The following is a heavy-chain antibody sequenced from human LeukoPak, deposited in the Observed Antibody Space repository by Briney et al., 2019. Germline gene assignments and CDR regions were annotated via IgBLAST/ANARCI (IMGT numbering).Heavy chain of an antibody. CDR1: EFTFGTYA. Sequence: QTGGSLRPSCSASEFTFGTYAMLWVRQAPGKGLEYVSAISSNGRDTYYAASVRGRFSISRVNSNNTLYLQMSSLRPEDTAMYYCARLAAAGHSDYWGQGSLVAVSS. CDR2: ISSNGRDT. D-gene: IGHD6-13*01. CDR3: ARLAAAGHSDY. V-gene: IGHV3-64D*06. J-gene: IGHJ4*02.